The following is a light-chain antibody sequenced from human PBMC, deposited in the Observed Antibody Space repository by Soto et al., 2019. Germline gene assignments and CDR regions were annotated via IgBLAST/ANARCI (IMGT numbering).Light chain of an antibody. CDR2: GAS. V-gene: IGKV3-20*01. CDR1: QSVSSSY. CDR3: QQYGSSPRT. Sequence: EIVFTRSPWTMCLAPGGRATLSSRASQSVSSSYLAWYQQKPGQAPRLLIYGASSRATGIPDRFSGSGSGTDFTLTISRLEPEDFAVYYCQQYGSSPRTFGQGTKVDIK. J-gene: IGKJ1*01.